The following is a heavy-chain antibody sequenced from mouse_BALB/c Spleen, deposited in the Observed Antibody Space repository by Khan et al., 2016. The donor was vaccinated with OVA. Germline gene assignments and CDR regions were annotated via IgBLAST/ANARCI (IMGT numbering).Heavy chain of an antibody. CDR3: ARGEDYYEDAMDY. D-gene: IGHD1-1*01. CDR2: IWAGGST. CDR1: GFSVSSYG. V-gene: IGHV2-9*02. J-gene: IGHJ4*01. Sequence: QVQLQQSGPGLVAPSQCLSITCTVTGFSVSSYGIHWVRQPPGKGLEWLGVIWAGGSTNYNSALMSSLSTSKDNSKSQVFLKKNSLQTDDTAMYYCARGEDYYEDAMDYWGQGTSVTVSS.